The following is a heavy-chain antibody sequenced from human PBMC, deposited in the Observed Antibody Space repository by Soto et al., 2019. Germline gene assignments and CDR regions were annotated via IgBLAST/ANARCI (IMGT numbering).Heavy chain of an antibody. D-gene: IGHD2-21*01. Sequence: EVQLVQSGAEVKKPGESLKISCQASGHRLMDFWIGWVRPMPGKGLEWMGNIYPGDSDTRYIPSFQGQVTISADKSSSTAYLLWSSLQAPDTAMYYCWATRAIGQYFFDYWGQGTLVTVPS. J-gene: IGHJ4*02. CDR1: GHRLMDFW. CDR3: WATRAIGQYFFDY. CDR2: IYPGDSDT. V-gene: IGHV5-51*03.